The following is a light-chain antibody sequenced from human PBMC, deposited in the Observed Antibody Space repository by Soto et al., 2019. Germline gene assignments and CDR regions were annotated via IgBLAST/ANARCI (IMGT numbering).Light chain of an antibody. CDR1: QSVGSY. V-gene: IGKV3-11*01. CDR3: QQRSNWPLT. Sequence: EIVLTHSPATLSLSPGERATLSCRASQSVGSYLAWFQQTPGQAPRLLIYDTSNRATGIPARFSGSGSGTDFTLTISSLEPEDFAVYYCQQRSNWPLTFGGGTKVDI. CDR2: DTS. J-gene: IGKJ4*01.